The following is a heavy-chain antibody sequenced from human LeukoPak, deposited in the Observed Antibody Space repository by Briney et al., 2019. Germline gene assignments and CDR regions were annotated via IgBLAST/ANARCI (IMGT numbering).Heavy chain of an antibody. V-gene: IGHV3-23*01. Sequence: GGSLRLSWAASGFTSSNYAMSWVRQAPGKGLEWVSATSGSGGSTRYADSVKGRFTISRDNSKNTLYLQMNSLRAEDTAVYYCAKERYDFSSGYLYYFDYWGQGTLVTVSS. CDR3: AKERYDFSSGYLYYFDY. CDR2: TSGSGGST. D-gene: IGHD3-3*01. CDR1: GFTSSNYA. J-gene: IGHJ4*02.